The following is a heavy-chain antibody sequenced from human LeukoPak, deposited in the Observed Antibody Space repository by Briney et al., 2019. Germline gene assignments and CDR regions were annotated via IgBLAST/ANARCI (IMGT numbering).Heavy chain of an antibody. CDR3: ARRGGGGYGYGFDY. CDR1: VGPISSSSYY. V-gene: IGHV4-39*01. CDR2: IYYSGST. D-gene: IGHD5-12*01. J-gene: IGHJ4*02. Sequence: PSETLSLTCTVSVGPISSSSYYWGWIRQPPGKGLEWIGSIYYSGSTYHNPSLKSPLTISVDTSKSQFSLKLTSVTAADMAVYCCARRGGGGYGYGFDYWGQGTLVTVSS.